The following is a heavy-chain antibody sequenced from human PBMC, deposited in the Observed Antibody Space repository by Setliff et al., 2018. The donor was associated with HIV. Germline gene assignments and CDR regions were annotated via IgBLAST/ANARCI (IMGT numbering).Heavy chain of an antibody. J-gene: IGHJ6*03. CDR3: ARAGVVEGYYYYYYMDV. CDR2: ISAGGPYI. CDR1: GFNFSSYG. D-gene: IGHD2-15*01. V-gene: IGHV3-21*01. Sequence: PGGSLRLSCAGSGFNFSSYGMNWVRQAPGKGLEWVASISAGGPYIYYADSVRGRFTISRDDAEKSVYLQMNSLRAEDTAVYYCARAGVVEGYYYYYYMDVWGKGTTVTVSS.